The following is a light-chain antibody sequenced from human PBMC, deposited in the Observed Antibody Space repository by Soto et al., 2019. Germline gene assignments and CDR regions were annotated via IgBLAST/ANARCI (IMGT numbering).Light chain of an antibody. V-gene: IGKV1-5*01. CDR2: DAF. CDR3: QQSYSNPRT. Sequence: DIQMTQSPSSLSASVGDRVTITCRASQSISSWLAWYQQKPGKAPKLLIFDAFSLESGVPSRFSGSRSGTDFTLTISSXQPEDFATYYCQQSYSNPRTFGQGTKVDIK. CDR1: QSISSW. J-gene: IGKJ1*01.